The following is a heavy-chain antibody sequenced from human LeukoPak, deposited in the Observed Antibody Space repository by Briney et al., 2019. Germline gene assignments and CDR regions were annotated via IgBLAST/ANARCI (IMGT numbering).Heavy chain of an antibody. CDR2: IYYSGST. CDR1: GGSISSYY. Sequence: SETLSLTCTVSGGSISSYYWSWIRQPPGKGLEWIGYIYYSGSTNYNPSLKSRVTISVDTSKNQFSLKLSSVTAADTAVYYCARQIAAAGTVDYWGQGTLVTVSS. J-gene: IGHJ4*02. D-gene: IGHD6-13*01. CDR3: ARQIAAAGTVDY. V-gene: IGHV4-59*01.